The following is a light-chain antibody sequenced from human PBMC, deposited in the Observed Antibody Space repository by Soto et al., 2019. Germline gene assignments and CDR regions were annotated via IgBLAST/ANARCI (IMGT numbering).Light chain of an antibody. CDR1: QSVSSSY. CDR2: GAS. J-gene: IGKJ4*01. Sequence: EIVLTQSPGTLSLSPGARDPLSCRASQSVSSSYLAWYQQKPGQAPRLLIYGASSRATGIPDRFSGSGSGTDLTLTISRLEPEDFAVYYCQQYGSSPLTFGGGTKVDIK. CDR3: QQYGSSPLT. V-gene: IGKV3-20*01.